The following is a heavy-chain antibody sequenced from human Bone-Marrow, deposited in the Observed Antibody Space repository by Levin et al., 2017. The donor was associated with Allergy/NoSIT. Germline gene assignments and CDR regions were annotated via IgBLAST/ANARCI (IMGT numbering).Heavy chain of an antibody. Sequence: GGSLRLSCRASGYTFTSFGISWVRQAPGQGLEWMGGISVYNGDTKYAQNFQGRVTMTTDTSTTTAYMELRSLRSDDTAIYYCARAHSPFTLVQGISGYYYYLDVWGKGTTVTVSS. CDR1: GYTFTSFG. D-gene: IGHD3-10*01. CDR3: ARAHSPFTLVQGISGYYYYLDV. J-gene: IGHJ6*03. CDR2: ISVYNGDT. V-gene: IGHV1-18*01.